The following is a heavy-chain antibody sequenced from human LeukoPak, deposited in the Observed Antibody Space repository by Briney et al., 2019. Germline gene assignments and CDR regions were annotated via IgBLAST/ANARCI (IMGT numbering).Heavy chain of an antibody. J-gene: IGHJ4*02. CDR2: ISSNGGST. CDR1: GFTFSSYA. V-gene: IGHV3-64*01. Sequence: GGSLRLSCAASGFTFSSYAMHWVRQAPGKGLECVSAISSNGGSTYYANSVKGRFTISRDNSKNTLYLQMGSLRAEDMAVYYCARSVCYSGSYFDYWGPGTLVTVSS. CDR3: ARSVCYSGSYFDY. D-gene: IGHD1-26*01.